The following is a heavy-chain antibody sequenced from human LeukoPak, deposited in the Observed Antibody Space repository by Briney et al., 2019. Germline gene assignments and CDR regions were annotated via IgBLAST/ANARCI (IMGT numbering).Heavy chain of an antibody. CDR2: INPNSDT. CDR3: ARDRGGNSIDF. V-gene: IGHV1-2*02. CDR1: GCTFTDSY. Sequence: ASVKVSCKASGCTFTDSYMHWMRQAPGQGLEWMGWINPNSDTNYAQNLQGRVTMTRDTSISTADMELNSLTSDDTGVYYCARDRGGNSIDFWGQGTPVTVSS. J-gene: IGHJ4*02. D-gene: IGHD4-23*01.